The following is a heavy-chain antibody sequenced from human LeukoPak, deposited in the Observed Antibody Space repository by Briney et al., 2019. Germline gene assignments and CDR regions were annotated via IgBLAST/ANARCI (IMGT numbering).Heavy chain of an antibody. J-gene: IGHJ4*02. CDR2: HSPYKDTT. Sequence: ASVKVSCKASGYSFSTYGFSWVRQAPGRGLEWMGWHSPYKDTTNYAQKFRDRATMTTDTSTNTAFMELGSLTAADTAVYYCARDMKHSSGRPDYWGQGTLVTVSS. CDR3: ARDMKHSSGRPDY. CDR1: GYSFSTYG. V-gene: IGHV1-18*01. D-gene: IGHD3-22*01.